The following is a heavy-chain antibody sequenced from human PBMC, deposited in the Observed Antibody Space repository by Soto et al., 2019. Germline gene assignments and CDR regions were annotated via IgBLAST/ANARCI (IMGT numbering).Heavy chain of an antibody. Sequence: GGSLRLSCAASGFTFSSYGMHWVRQAPGKGLEGVSDIWYDGSSKYYADSVKGRFTISRDNARNSLYLQMNSLRAEDTAVYYCARDLSWGSNWYYYMDVWGKGTTVTVSS. D-gene: IGHD7-27*01. CDR2: IWYDGSSK. CDR1: GFTFSSYG. J-gene: IGHJ6*03. CDR3: ARDLSWGSNWYYYMDV. V-gene: IGHV3-33*01.